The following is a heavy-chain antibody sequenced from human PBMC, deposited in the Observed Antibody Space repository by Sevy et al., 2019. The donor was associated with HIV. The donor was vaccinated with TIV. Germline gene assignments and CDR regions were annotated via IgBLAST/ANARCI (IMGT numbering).Heavy chain of an antibody. CDR2: IIPILGTV. D-gene: IGHD2-21*02. CDR3: ARGALARRIQVTANDDH. V-gene: IGHV1-69*13. J-gene: IGHJ4*02. CDR1: GGTFSSYG. Sequence: ASVKVSCKASGGTFSSYGISWVRQAPGQGLEWMGGIIPILGTVNYAQKFQGRVTITADESTKTAYMELSSLRSEDTAVYYCARGALARRIQVTANDDHWGQGTLVTVSS.